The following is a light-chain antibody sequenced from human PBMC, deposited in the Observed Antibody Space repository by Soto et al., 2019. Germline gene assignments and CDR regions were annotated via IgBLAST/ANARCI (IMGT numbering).Light chain of an antibody. J-gene: IGKJ4*01. CDR2: WAS. CDR1: QSVLYSSNNKNY. Sequence: DIVLTQSPDSLAVSLGERATINCKSSQSVLYSSNNKNYLAWYQQKPGQPPKLLIYWASTRESGVPDRFSGSGSGTDFTLTISSLQAEDGAVYYCQQDYSTSLTFGGGTKVEIK. CDR3: QQDYSTSLT. V-gene: IGKV4-1*01.